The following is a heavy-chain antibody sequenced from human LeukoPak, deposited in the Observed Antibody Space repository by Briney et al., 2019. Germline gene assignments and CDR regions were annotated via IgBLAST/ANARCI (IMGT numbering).Heavy chain of an antibody. CDR2: IRYDGSNK. Sequence: GGSLRLSCAASGFTFSSYGMHWVRQAPGKGLEWVAFIRYDGSNKYYAESVKGRFTISRDNSKNTLYLQMNSLRAEDTAVYYCAKTYAYVALDYWGQGTLVTVSS. CDR1: GFTFSSYG. J-gene: IGHJ4*02. V-gene: IGHV3-30*02. CDR3: AKTYAYVALDY. D-gene: IGHD3-10*02.